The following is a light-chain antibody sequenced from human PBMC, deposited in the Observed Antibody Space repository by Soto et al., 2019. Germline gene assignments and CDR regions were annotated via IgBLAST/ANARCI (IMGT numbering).Light chain of an antibody. Sequence: EIVLTQSPATLSLSPGERATLSCRASQSVSSYLAWYQQKPGQAPRLLMYGTSKRATGIPDRSSGSGSGTEFTLTISRLEAEDFAIYYCQQYDIWPPYTFGQGTKVDIK. J-gene: IGKJ2*01. CDR3: QQYDIWPPYT. CDR1: QSVSSY. V-gene: IGKV3-11*01. CDR2: GTS.